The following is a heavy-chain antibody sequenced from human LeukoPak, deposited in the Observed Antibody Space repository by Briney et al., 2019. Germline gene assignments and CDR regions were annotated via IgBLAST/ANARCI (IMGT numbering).Heavy chain of an antibody. D-gene: IGHD3-22*01. Sequence: SETLSLTCAVYGGSFSAYYWSWIRQPPGKGLEWIGEINHSGSTNYNPSLKSRVAILVDTSRNQFSLRLSSVTAADTAVYYCARGQRITMTDWGQGTLVTVSS. V-gene: IGHV4-34*01. CDR2: INHSGST. CDR3: ARGQRITMTD. CDR1: GGSFSAYY. J-gene: IGHJ4*02.